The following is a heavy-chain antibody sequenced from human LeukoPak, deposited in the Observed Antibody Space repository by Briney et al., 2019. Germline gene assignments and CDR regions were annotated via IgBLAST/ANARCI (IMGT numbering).Heavy chain of an antibody. J-gene: IGHJ4*02. CDR2: INHSGST. CDR1: GGSFSGYY. D-gene: IGHD3-22*01. CDR3: ARGGRRGSVIMIVVVIPIFDY. Sequence: SETLSLTCAVYGGSFSGYYWSWIRQPPGKGLEWIGEINHSGSTNYNPSLKSRVTISVDTSKNQFSLKLSSVTAADTAVYYCARGGRRGSVIMIVVVIPIFDYWGQGTLVTVSS. V-gene: IGHV4-34*01.